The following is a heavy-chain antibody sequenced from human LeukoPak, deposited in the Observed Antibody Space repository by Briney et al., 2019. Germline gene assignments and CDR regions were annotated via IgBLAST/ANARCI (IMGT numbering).Heavy chain of an antibody. CDR1: GYTFTGYY. D-gene: IGHD6-19*01. V-gene: IGHV1-2*02. CDR3: ARAQLPGIAVAGHDY. Sequence: ASVKASCKASGYTFTGYYMHWVRQAPGQGLEWMGWINPNSGGTNYAQKFQGRVTMTRDTSISTAYMELSRLRSDDTAVYYCARAQLPGIAVAGHDYWGQGTLVTVSS. CDR2: INPNSGGT. J-gene: IGHJ4*02.